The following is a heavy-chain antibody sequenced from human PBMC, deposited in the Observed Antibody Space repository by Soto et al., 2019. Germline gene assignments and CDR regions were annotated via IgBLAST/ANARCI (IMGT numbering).Heavy chain of an antibody. Sequence: VASVKVSCKASGYTFASFSFSWVRQAPGQGLEWMGRISVYNGYTKYAQKLQGRVTMTTDTSTSTAYMELRSLRSDDTAVYYCARESITMIVSYYYYYGMDVWGQGTTVTVSS. CDR2: ISVYNGYT. CDR3: ARESITMIVSYYYYYGMDV. D-gene: IGHD3-22*01. V-gene: IGHV1-18*01. CDR1: GYTFASFS. J-gene: IGHJ6*02.